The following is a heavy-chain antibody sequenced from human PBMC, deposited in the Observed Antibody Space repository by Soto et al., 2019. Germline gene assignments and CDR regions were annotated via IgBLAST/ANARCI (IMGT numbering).Heavy chain of an antibody. CDR2: IYWDDDT. Sequence: QITLKESGPTLVKPTQTLTLTCIFSGFSFSADGVGVGWIRQPPGKALEWLALIYWDDDTRYSPSLKIRLTITKDTSKNQVVLTMTNMDPVDTATYYCAHAYGGTSWPNDAFDVWGQGTVVTVSS. CDR3: AHAYGGTSWPNDAFDV. CDR1: GFSFSADGVG. J-gene: IGHJ3*01. V-gene: IGHV2-5*02. D-gene: IGHD2-2*01.